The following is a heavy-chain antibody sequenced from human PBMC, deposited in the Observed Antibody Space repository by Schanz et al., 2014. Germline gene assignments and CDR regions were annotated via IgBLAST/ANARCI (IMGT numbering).Heavy chain of an antibody. J-gene: IGHJ6*02. Sequence: EVQLVESGGGLVQPGGSLRLSCAASGFTFSAYAMTWVRQIPGKGLEWVSSISGDHRNTFYADSVKGRFTISRDNSKNTLYLQMNSLRAEDTAVYYCARKMKLGVYGGKGHDSLDIWGQGTTVTVSS. CDR1: GFTFSAYA. D-gene: IGHD4-17*01. V-gene: IGHV3-23*04. CDR3: ARKMKLGVYGGKGHDSLDI. CDR2: ISGDHRNT.